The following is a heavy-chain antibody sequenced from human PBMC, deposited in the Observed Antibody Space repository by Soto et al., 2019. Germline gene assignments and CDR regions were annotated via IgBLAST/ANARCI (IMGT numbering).Heavy chain of an antibody. V-gene: IGHV1-3*01. D-gene: IGHD3-10*01. J-gene: IGHJ4*02. CDR1: GYTFTSYA. CDR2: INAGNGNT. CDR3: ARDPLLLWFGELLFGGMDY. Sequence: ASVKVSCKASGYTFTSYAMHWVRQAPGQRLEWMGWINAGNGNTKYSQKFQGRVTITRDTSASTAYMELSSLRSEDTAVYYCARDPLLLWFGELLFGGMDYWGQGTLVTVPS.